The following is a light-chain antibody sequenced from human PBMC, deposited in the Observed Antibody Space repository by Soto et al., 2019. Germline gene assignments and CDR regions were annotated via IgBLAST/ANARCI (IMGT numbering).Light chain of an antibody. J-gene: IGLJ2*01. Sequence: QSALTQPASVSGSPGQSITISCAGTMRDVGAYNLVSWYQQHPGRAPQLIIYEVRNRPSGISFRFSGSKSGNTASLTISGLQAEDEADYYCSSYTSTSTVKFGGGTKLTVL. V-gene: IGLV2-14*01. CDR1: MRDVGAYNL. CDR2: EVR. CDR3: SSYTSTSTVK.